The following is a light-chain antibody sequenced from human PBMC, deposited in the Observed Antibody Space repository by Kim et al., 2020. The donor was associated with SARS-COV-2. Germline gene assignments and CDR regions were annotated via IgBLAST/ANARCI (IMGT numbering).Light chain of an antibody. Sequence: ASVVDRVTMTCRASQDIKNNVVWFQQKPGKAPRSLIYAASSLQSGVPSKFSGSGSGTDFTLTISSLQPEDFATYYCQQYQSYPVTFGQGTRLEIK. V-gene: IGKV1-16*02. J-gene: IGKJ5*01. CDR3: QQYQSYPVT. CDR2: AAS. CDR1: QDIKNN.